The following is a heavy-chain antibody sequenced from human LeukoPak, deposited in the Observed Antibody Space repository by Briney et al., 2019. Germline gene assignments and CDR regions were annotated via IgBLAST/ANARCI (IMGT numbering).Heavy chain of an antibody. V-gene: IGHV4-34*01. CDR3: ARNPSTGDSPDY. Sequence: SETLSLTCAVYGGSFSGYYWSWIRQPPGKGLEWIGEINHSGSTNYNPSLKSRVTISVDTSKNQFSLKLSSVTAADTAVYYCARNPSTGDSPDYWGQGTLVTVSS. J-gene: IGHJ4*02. CDR1: GGSFSGYY. CDR2: INHSGST. D-gene: IGHD7-27*01.